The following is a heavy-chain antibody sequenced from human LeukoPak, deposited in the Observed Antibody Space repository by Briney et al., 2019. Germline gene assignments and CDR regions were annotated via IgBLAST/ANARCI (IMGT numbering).Heavy chain of an antibody. Sequence: SETLSLTCTVSGYSISSGYYWGWIRQPPGKGLEWIGSIYHSGSTYYNESLKSRVTISVDTSKNQFSLNLSSVTAADTAVYYCASLSCSGGDCYKYYFDYWGQGTLVTVSS. CDR3: ASLSCSGGDCYKYYFDY. CDR2: IYHSGST. D-gene: IGHD2-15*01. V-gene: IGHV4-38-2*02. CDR1: GYSISSGYY. J-gene: IGHJ4*02.